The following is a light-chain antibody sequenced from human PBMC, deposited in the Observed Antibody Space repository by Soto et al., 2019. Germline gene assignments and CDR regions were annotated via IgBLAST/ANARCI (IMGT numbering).Light chain of an antibody. CDR2: AAS. CDR1: QGISND. J-gene: IGKJ1*01. Sequence: DIQMSQSPSSLSASVGDRVTITCRASQGISNDLAWYQQKPGKAPKRLIYAASSLQSGVPSRFSGRGSGTEFTLTSSSPRPEDFSTYYCLQHNSYPRTVGQGTKLEIK. V-gene: IGKV1-17*01. CDR3: LQHNSYPRT.